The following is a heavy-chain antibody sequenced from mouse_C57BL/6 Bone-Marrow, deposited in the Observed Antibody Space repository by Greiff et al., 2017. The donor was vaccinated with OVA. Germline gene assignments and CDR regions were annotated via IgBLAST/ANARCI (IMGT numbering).Heavy chain of an antibody. Sequence: EVQLQQSGAELVRPGASVKLSCTASGFNIKDDYMHWVKQRPEQGLEWIGWIEPENGDTEYASKLQGKATITADTSSNTAYLQLSSLTSEDTAVYYCTTEGATMVTFRGYWGQGTTLTVSS. CDR1: GFNIKDDY. CDR2: IEPENGDT. CDR3: TTEGATMVTFRGY. D-gene: IGHD2-2*01. J-gene: IGHJ2*01. V-gene: IGHV14-4*01.